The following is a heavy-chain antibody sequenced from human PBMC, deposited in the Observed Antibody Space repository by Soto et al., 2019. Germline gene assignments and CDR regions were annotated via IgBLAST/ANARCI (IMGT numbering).Heavy chain of an antibody. J-gene: IGHJ3*02. Sequence: QVQLVQSGAEVKKPGASVKVSCKASGYTFTSYGISWVRQAPGQGLEWMGWISGYNGNTKYVQKLEGRVSMTTDTSTTTAYMELRSLRSDDTAVYYCARDRTWEQQLPTGAFDIWGQGTMVTVSS. V-gene: IGHV1-18*01. D-gene: IGHD6-13*01. CDR1: GYTFTSYG. CDR2: ISGYNGNT. CDR3: ARDRTWEQQLPTGAFDI.